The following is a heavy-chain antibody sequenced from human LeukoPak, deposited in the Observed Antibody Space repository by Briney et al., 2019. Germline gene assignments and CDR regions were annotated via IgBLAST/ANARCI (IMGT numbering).Heavy chain of an antibody. D-gene: IGHD5-18*01. Sequence: KFQGRVTMTRDASTSTAFMELSSLRSEDTAVYYCARDRGVPTNTAMGSDAFDIWGQGTMVTVSS. J-gene: IGHJ3*02. V-gene: IGHV1-2*02. CDR3: ARDRGVPTNTAMGSDAFDI.